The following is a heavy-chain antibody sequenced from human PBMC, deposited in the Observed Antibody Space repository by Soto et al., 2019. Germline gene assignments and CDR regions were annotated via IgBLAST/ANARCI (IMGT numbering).Heavy chain of an antibody. CDR3: ATEPIYYNDGSGYYPLGH. V-gene: IGHV1-18*04. D-gene: IGHD3-22*01. CDR2: ISAHNGDT. Sequence: ASVKVSCKASGYSFSTYGFSWVRQAPGQGLECVGWISAHNGDTHYSQKFQGRVTLTTDTSTNTGYMELRSLTSDDTAVYFCATEPIYYNDGSGYYPLGHWGQGTLVTVSS. J-gene: IGHJ4*02. CDR1: GYSFSTYG.